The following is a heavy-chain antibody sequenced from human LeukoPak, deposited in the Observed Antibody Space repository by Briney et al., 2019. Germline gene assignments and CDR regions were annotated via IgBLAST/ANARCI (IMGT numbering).Heavy chain of an antibody. D-gene: IGHD2-15*01. Sequence: GESLKISCKGSGYSFTTYWIGWVRQMPGEGLEWMGIIYPGDSDIRYSPSFQGQVTISADKSISTAYLQWSSLKASDTAMYYCARRGFCSGGSCFSAAFDIWGQGTMVTVSS. J-gene: IGHJ3*02. CDR2: IYPGDSDI. V-gene: IGHV5-51*01. CDR3: ARRGFCSGGSCFSAAFDI. CDR1: GYSFTTYW.